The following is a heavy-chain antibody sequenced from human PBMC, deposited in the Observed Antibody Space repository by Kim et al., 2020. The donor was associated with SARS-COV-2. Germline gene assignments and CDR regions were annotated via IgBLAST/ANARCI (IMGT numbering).Heavy chain of an antibody. D-gene: IGHD3-22*01. CDR1: GGSISSYY. V-gene: IGHV4-59*13. CDR2: IYYSGST. CDR3: ASRTGGSGYPEDAFDI. Sequence: SETLSLTCTVSGGSISSYYWSWIRQPPGKGLEWIGSIYYSGSTTYNPSLKSRVTISVDTSKNQFNLKLSSVTAADTAVYYCASRTGGSGYPEDAFDIWGQGTMVTVSS. J-gene: IGHJ3*02.